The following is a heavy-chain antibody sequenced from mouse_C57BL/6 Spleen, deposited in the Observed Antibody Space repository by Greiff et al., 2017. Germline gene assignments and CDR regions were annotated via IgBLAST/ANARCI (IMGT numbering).Heavy chain of an antibody. V-gene: IGHV1-54*01. CDR2: INPGSGGT. CDR3: ASEREGLAY. J-gene: IGHJ3*01. Sequence: QVQLQQSGAELVRPGTSVKVSCKASGYAFTNYLIEWVKQRPGQGLEWIGVINPGSGGTNYNEKFKGKATLTADKSSSTAYMQLSSLTSEDSAVYFCASEREGLAYWGQGTLVTVSA. CDR1: GYAFTNYL.